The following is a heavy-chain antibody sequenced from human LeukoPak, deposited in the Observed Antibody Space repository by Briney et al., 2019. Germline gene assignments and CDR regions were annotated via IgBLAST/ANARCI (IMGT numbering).Heavy chain of an antibody. CDR3: AKDRRYSSGGSCRIFDY. V-gene: IGHV3-30*02. CDR1: GFTFSSYG. J-gene: IGHJ4*02. CDR2: IRYDGSNK. D-gene: IGHD2-15*01. Sequence: GGSLRLSCAASGFTFSSYGMHWVRQAPGKGLEWVAFIRYDGSNKYYADSVKGRFTISRDNSKNTLYLQMNSLRAEDTAVYYCAKDRRYSSGGSCRIFDYWGQGTLVTVSS.